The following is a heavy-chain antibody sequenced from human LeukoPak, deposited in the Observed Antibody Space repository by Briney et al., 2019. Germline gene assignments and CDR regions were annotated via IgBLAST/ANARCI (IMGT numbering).Heavy chain of an antibody. Sequence: SQTLSLTCAISGDSVSSNSAAWNWIRQSPSRGLEWLGRTYYRSKWYNDYAVSVKSRITINPDTSKNQFSLQLNSVTPEDTAVYYCARDDPQRDTAMVIGGNGMDVWGQGTTVTVSS. J-gene: IGHJ6*02. D-gene: IGHD5-18*01. CDR3: ARDDPQRDTAMVIGGNGMDV. CDR1: GDSVSSNSAA. CDR2: TYYRSKWYN. V-gene: IGHV6-1*01.